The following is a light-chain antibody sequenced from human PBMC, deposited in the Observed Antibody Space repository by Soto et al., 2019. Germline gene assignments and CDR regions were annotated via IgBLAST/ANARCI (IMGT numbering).Light chain of an antibody. CDR2: GAS. J-gene: IGKJ1*01. V-gene: IGKV3-15*01. CDR1: QSINTN. CDR3: PNYTDRPPCP. Sequence: VMSQSVAAVSVSPGERATLSCRASQSINTNLAWFQQKPGRAPRLLIFGASTRATDIPARFSGSGSGTEFTLTISTLQSADFAVYYCPNYTDRPPCPFCQGTK.